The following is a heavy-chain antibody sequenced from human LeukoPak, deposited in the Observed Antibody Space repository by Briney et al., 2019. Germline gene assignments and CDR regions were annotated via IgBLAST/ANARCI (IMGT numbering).Heavy chain of an antibody. J-gene: IGHJ4*02. CDR2: INHSGST. V-gene: IGHV4-34*01. CDR3: ARSVFLMIDAYDS. D-gene: IGHD2-2*01. Sequence: SETLSLTCAVYGGSFSGYYWSWIRQPPGKGLEWIGEINHSGSTNYNPSLKSRVTISVDTSENQFSLKLSSVSAAETAIYYCARSVFLMIDAYDSWGQGTLVAVSS. CDR1: GGSFSGYY.